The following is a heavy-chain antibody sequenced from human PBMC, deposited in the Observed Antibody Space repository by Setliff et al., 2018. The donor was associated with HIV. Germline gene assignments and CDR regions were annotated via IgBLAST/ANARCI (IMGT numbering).Heavy chain of an antibody. V-gene: IGHV1-18*01. J-gene: IGHJ4*02. CDR1: GGNFRFYA. D-gene: IGHD6-19*01. CDR2: ISGYNGNT. Sequence: ASVKVSCKASGGNFRFYAFSWVRQAPGQGLEWMGWISGYNGNTNFAQKLQGRVTMTTDTSTSTAYMELRSLRSDDTAVYYCARPDSSGWYHFDYWGQGTLVTVSS. CDR3: ARPDSSGWYHFDY.